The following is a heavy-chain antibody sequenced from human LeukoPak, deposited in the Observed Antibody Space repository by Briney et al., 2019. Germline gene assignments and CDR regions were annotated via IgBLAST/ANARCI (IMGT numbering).Heavy chain of an antibody. CDR1: GFTFSSYA. D-gene: IGHD3-10*01. V-gene: IGHV3-30*04. Sequence: GGSLRLSCAASGFTFSSYAMHWVRQAPGKGLEWVAVISYDGSNKYYADSVKGRFTISRDNSKNTLYLQMNSLRAEDTAVYSCARVNDYDSGSLYRPIDYWGQGTLVTVSS. CDR2: ISYDGSNK. J-gene: IGHJ4*02. CDR3: ARVNDYDSGSLYRPIDY.